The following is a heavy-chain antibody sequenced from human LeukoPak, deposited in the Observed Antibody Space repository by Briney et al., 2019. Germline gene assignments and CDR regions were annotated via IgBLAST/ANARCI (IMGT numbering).Heavy chain of an antibody. CDR3: ARELSSIPGTYYYGMDV. V-gene: IGHV3-33*01. J-gene: IGHJ6*02. D-gene: IGHD1-7*01. CDR2: RWYDGSNK. CDR1: GFTFSSYG. Sequence: GGSLRLSCAASGFTFSSYGMHWVRQARGKGLEGVAVRWYDGSNKYYADSVKDRFTIYRDNSKNTLYLQMDSLRAEDTAVYYCARELSSIPGTYYYGMDVWGQETTVSVSS.